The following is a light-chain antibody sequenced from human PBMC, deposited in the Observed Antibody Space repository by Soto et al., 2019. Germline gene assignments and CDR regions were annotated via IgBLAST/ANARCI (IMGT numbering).Light chain of an antibody. J-gene: IGKJ1*01. CDR3: QQYDSNWT. V-gene: IGKV1-39*01. CDR2: GAS. CDR1: QTISNN. Sequence: DIQVTQSPSSLSAFVGDRVTITCRTSQTISNNLNWYQQQPGKAPNLLIYGASSLQSGVPSRFSGSGSGTEFTLTITSLQPDDFATYYCQQYDSNWTFGQGTKVDIK.